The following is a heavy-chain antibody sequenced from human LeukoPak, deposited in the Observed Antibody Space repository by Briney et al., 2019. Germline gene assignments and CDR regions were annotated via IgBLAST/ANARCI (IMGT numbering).Heavy chain of an antibody. CDR3: ARGLRFLEWLQNWFDP. CDR1: GFTFSSYS. D-gene: IGHD3-3*01. V-gene: IGHV3-48*01. CDR2: ISSSSSTI. Sequence: GGSLRLSCAASGFTFSSYSMNWVRQAPGKGLEWVSYISSSSSTIYYADSVKGRFTISRDNAKNSLYLQMNSLRAEDTAVYYCARGLRFLEWLQNWFDPWGQGTLVTVSS. J-gene: IGHJ5*02.